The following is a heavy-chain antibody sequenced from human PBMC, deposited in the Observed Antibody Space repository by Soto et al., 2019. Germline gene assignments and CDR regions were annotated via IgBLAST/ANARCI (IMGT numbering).Heavy chain of an antibody. V-gene: IGHV3-23*01. CDR2: ISGSGGST. CDR1: GFTFSSYA. CDR3: AKDCSSTMVRGVTKRDYFDY. D-gene: IGHD3-10*01. Sequence: PGGSLRLSCAASGFTFSSYAMSWVRQAPGKGLEWVSAISGSGGSTYYADSVKGRFTISRDNSKNTLYLQMNSLRAEDTAVYYCAKDCSSTMVRGVTKRDYFDYWGQGTLVTVS. J-gene: IGHJ4*02.